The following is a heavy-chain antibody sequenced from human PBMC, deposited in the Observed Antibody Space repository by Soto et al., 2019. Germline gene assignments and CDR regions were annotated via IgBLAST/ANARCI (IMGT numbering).Heavy chain of an antibody. D-gene: IGHD3-3*01. CDR3: AKDFLRFLEWRTYYYYGMDV. CDR2: ISYDGSNK. J-gene: IGHJ6*02. V-gene: IGHV3-30*18. Sequence: GGSLRLSCAASGFTFSGYGMHWVRQSPGKGLEWVAVISYDGSNKYYADSVKGRFTISRDNSKNTLYLQMNSLRAEDTAVYYCAKDFLRFLEWRTYYYYGMDVWGQGTTVTVSS. CDR1: GFTFSGYG.